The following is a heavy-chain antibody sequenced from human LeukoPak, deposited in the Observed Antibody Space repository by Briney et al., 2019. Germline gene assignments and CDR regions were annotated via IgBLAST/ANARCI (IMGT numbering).Heavy chain of an antibody. CDR1: GGTFSSYA. Sequence: SVKVSCKASGGTFSSYAISWVRQAPGQGLEWMGRIIPIFGIANYAQKFQGRVTITADKSTSIAYMELSSLRSEDTAVYYCARETYYYDSSGYYLSEGHAFDIWGQGTMVTVSS. CDR2: IIPIFGIA. D-gene: IGHD3-22*01. V-gene: IGHV1-69*04. CDR3: ARETYYYDSSGYYLSEGHAFDI. J-gene: IGHJ3*02.